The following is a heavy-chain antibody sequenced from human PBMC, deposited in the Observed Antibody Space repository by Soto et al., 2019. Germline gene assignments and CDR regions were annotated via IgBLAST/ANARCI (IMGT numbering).Heavy chain of an antibody. CDR3: VRESAASGPNWFDA. Sequence: SETLSLTCSVSGGSVTNGRSSWNWIRQSPGKGLEWIAYIYHSGSTYYNPSLRSRVTISVDRSENQFSLKLSSLTAADTAVYYCVRESAASGPNWFDAWGPGTLVTVSS. V-gene: IGHV4-30-2*06. CDR2: IYHSGST. D-gene: IGHD6-13*01. CDR1: GGSVTNGRSS. J-gene: IGHJ5*02.